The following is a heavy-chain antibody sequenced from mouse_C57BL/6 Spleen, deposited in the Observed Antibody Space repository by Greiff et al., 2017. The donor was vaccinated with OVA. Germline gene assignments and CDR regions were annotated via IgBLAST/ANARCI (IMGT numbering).Heavy chain of an antibody. CDR3: ARGSYGDY. CDR2: INYDGSST. J-gene: IGHJ2*01. V-gene: IGHV5-16*01. CDR1: GFTFSDYY. D-gene: IGHD1-1*01. Sequence: DVKLVESEGGLVQPGSSMKLSCTASGFTFSDYYMAWVRQVPEKGLEWVANINYDGSSTYYLDSLKSRFIISRDNAKNILYLQMSSLKSEDTATYYCARGSYGDYWGQGTTLTVSS.